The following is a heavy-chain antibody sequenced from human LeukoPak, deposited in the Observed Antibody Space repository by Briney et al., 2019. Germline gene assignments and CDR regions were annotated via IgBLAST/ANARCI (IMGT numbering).Heavy chain of an antibody. J-gene: IGHJ4*02. CDR2: ISGSGGST. Sequence: GGSLRLSCAASGFTFSSYGMSWVRQAPGKGLEWVSAISGSGGSTYYADSVKGRFTISRDNSKNTLYLQMNSLRAEDTAVYYCAKDRNAYYYDSSGPNIWGQGTLVTVSS. CDR3: AKDRNAYYYDSSGPNI. V-gene: IGHV3-23*01. D-gene: IGHD3-22*01. CDR1: GFTFSSYG.